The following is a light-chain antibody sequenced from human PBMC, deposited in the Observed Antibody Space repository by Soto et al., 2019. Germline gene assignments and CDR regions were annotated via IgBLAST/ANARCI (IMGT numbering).Light chain of an antibody. CDR3: SSYAGSSTFWV. Sequence: QSALTQPASVSGSPGQSITISCTGTSSDVGGYNFVSWYQQHPGKAPKLMIFEVSHRPSGVSDRFSGSKSGNTASLTISGLQAEDEADYYCSSYAGSSTFWVFGGGTKLTVL. J-gene: IGLJ3*02. V-gene: IGLV2-14*03. CDR1: SSDVGGYNF. CDR2: EVS.